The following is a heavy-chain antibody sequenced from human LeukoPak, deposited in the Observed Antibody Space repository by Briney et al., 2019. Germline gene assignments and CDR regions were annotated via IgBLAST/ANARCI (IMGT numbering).Heavy chain of an antibody. D-gene: IGHD4-17*01. CDR2: IKQDGSQ. CDR3: ARGPDYGDRLDFFDY. V-gene: IGHV3-7*01. Sequence: GGSLRLSCAASGFRFGDYWMTWARHIPGKGPEWVASIKQDGSQYYVDSVKGRFIISRDNAKNSLYLQMNSLRAEDTAVYSCARGPDYGDRLDFFDYWGQGTLVTVSS. J-gene: IGHJ4*02. CDR1: GFRFGDYW.